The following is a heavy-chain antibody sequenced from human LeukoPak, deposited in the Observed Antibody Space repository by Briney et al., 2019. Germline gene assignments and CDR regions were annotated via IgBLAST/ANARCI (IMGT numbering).Heavy chain of an antibody. D-gene: IGHD6-13*01. V-gene: IGHV3-33*06. CDR2: IWYDGSNK. CDR1: GFTFSSYG. Sequence: GGSLRVSCAASGFTFSSYGMHWVRQAPGKGREWVAVIWYDGSNKYYADSVKGRFTISRDNSKNTLYLQMNSLRAKDTAVYYCAKSGVSSIAAAGPLDYWGQGTLVTVSS. CDR3: AKSGVSSIAAAGPLDY. J-gene: IGHJ4*02.